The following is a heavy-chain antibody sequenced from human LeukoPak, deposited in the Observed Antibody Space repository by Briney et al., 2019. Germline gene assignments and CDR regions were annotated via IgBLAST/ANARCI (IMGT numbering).Heavy chain of an antibody. V-gene: IGHV3-30*18. Sequence: GGSLRLSCAASGFTFSSYGMNWVRQAPGKGLEWVAIISYDGSNKYYADSVKGRFTISRDNSKDTLYLQMNSLRAEDTAVYYCAKEGPRHSGYVVWCYMDVWGKGTTVTVSS. J-gene: IGHJ6*03. D-gene: IGHD5-12*01. CDR1: GFTFSSYG. CDR2: ISYDGSNK. CDR3: AKEGPRHSGYVVWCYMDV.